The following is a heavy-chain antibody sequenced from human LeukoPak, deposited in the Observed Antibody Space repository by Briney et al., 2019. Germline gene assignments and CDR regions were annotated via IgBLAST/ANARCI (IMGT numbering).Heavy chain of an antibody. V-gene: IGHV1-69*13. J-gene: IGHJ3*02. D-gene: IGHD3-22*01. Sequence: SVQVSCKASGGTFSSYAISWVRQAPGQGLEWMGGIIPIFGTANYAQKFQGRVTITADESTSTAYMELSSLRSEDTAVYYCARPSAPYYYDSSGWGYAFDIWGQGTMVTVSS. CDR3: ARPSAPYYYDSSGWGYAFDI. CDR1: GGTFSSYA. CDR2: IIPIFGTA.